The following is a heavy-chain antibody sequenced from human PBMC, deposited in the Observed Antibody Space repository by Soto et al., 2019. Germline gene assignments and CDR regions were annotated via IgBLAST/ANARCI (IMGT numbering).Heavy chain of an antibody. CDR2: ISHDETTK. J-gene: IGHJ4*02. D-gene: IGHD5-12*01. CDR1: GFTFSNYA. V-gene: IGHV3-30-3*01. CDR3: ARTRYYIVATPPDY. Sequence: QVQLVESGGGVVQPGKSLRLSCAASGFTFSNYALHWVRQAPGKGLEWVAVISHDETTKYYVDSVKGRFTISRDNSKNTLYLQMNSLRVEDTAVYNCARTRYYIVATPPDYWGQGTLVTVSS.